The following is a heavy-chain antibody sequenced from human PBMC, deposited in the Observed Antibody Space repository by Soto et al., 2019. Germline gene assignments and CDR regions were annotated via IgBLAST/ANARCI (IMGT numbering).Heavy chain of an antibody. Sequence: GGSLRLSCAASGFTFSSYSMNWVRQAPGKGLEWVSSISSSSSYIYYADSVKGRFTISRDNAKNSLYLQMNSLRAEDTAVYYCARDPQRGVTVTTILGYWGQGTLVTVSS. CDR3: ARDPQRGVTVTTILGY. D-gene: IGHD4-17*01. CDR1: GFTFSSYS. J-gene: IGHJ4*02. V-gene: IGHV3-21*01. CDR2: ISSSSSYI.